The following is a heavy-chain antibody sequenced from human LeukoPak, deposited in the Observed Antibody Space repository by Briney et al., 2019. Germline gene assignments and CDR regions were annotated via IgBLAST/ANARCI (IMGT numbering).Heavy chain of an antibody. CDR2: IIPIFCTA. CDR1: GGTFSSYA. CDR3: ARRRESSGLIFDY. J-gene: IGHJ4*02. V-gene: IGHV1-69*05. D-gene: IGHD6-19*01. Sequence: SVKVSFKASGGTFSSYAISWVRQAPGQGLEWMGRIIPIFCTANYAQKFQGRVTITTDESTSTAYMELSSLRSEDTAVYYCARRRESSGLIFDYWGQGTLVTVSS.